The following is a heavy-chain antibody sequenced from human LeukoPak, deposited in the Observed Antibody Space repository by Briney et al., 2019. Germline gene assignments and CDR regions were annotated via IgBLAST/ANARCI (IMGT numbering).Heavy chain of an antibody. D-gene: IGHD6-13*01. J-gene: IGHJ4*02. CDR2: INQGGSET. Sequence: PGGSLRLSCAASGFTFSNFWMTWVRQAPGKGLEWVAYINQGGSETYYVGSVKGRFTISRDNAKDSLFLHMTSLRAEDTAVYYCARDWVTATGITNHWGQGTLVTVSS. CDR1: GFTFSNFW. CDR3: ARDWVTATGITNH. V-gene: IGHV3-7*01.